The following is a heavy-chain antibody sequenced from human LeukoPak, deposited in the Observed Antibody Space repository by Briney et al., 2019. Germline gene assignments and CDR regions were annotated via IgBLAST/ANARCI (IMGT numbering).Heavy chain of an antibody. Sequence: ASVKVSCKASGGTFSSYAISWVRQAPGQGLEWMGGIIPIFGTANYAQKFQGRVTITTDESTSTAYMELSSLRSEDTAVYYCAGSRDGYGGYYYYMDVWGKGTTVTVSS. J-gene: IGHJ6*03. CDR3: AGSRDGYGGYYYYMDV. D-gene: IGHD5-24*01. CDR2: IIPIFGTA. V-gene: IGHV1-69*05. CDR1: GGTFSSYA.